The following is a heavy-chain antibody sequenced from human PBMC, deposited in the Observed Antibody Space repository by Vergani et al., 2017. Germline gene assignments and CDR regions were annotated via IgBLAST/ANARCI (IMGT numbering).Heavy chain of an antibody. CDR2: IYYSGST. CDR1: GGSISSSSYY. J-gene: IGHJ3*02. V-gene: IGHV4-39*07. CDR3: ARGADKDGYNKLAAFDI. Sequence: QLQLQESGPGLVKPSETLSLTCTVSGGSISSSSYYWGWIRQPPGKGLEWIGSIYYSGSTNYNPSLKSRVTISVDTSKNQFSLKLSSVTAADTAVYYCARGADKDGYNKLAAFDIWGQGTMVTVSS. D-gene: IGHD5-24*01.